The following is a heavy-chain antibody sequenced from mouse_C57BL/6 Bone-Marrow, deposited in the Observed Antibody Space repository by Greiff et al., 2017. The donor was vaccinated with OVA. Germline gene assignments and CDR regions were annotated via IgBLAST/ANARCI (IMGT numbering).Heavy chain of an antibody. D-gene: IGHD1-1*01. CDR1: GFTFSSYA. CDR2: ISAGGSYT. Sequence: DVMLVEPGGGLVKPGASLKLSCAASGFTFSSYAMPWVRQTPEKRLEWVATISAGGSYTYYPDNVKGRFTISRDNAKNNRYLQLSHLKSEDTARYYCARALYYYGIPFAYWGQGTLVTVSA. CDR3: ARALYYYGIPFAY. J-gene: IGHJ3*01. V-gene: IGHV5-4*03.